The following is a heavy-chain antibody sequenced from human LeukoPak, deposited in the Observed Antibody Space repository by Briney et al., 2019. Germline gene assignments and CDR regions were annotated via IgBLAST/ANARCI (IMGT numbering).Heavy chain of an antibody. D-gene: IGHD5-18*01. CDR2: TNPSGGNT. Sequence: GASVKVSCKASGYIFASYYIHWVRQAPGQGLEWVGITNPSGGNTNYAQKFQGRVTMTRDMSTSTVYMELSSLTSEDTAVYSCARALPHRRLMDTTMNQHWFDPWGQGTLVTVSS. J-gene: IGHJ5*02. V-gene: IGHV1-46*01. CDR1: GYIFASYY. CDR3: ARALPHRRLMDTTMNQHWFDP.